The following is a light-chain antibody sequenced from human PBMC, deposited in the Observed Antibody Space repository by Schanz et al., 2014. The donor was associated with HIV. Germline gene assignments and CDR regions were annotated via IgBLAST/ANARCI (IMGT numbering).Light chain of an antibody. CDR1: SSDVGGYNY. CDR2: DVS. V-gene: IGLV2-11*01. Sequence: QSALTQPRSVSGSPGQSVAISCTGTSSDVGGYNYVSWYQQHPGKAPKLMIYDVSKRPSGVPDRFSGSKSGNTASLTVSGLQAEDEADYYCSSYAGSSIWVFRGGTKLTVL. J-gene: IGLJ3*02. CDR3: SSYAGSSIWV.